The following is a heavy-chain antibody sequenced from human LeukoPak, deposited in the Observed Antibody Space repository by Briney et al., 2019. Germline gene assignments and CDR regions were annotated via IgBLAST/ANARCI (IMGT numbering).Heavy chain of an antibody. CDR1: GITFSDYY. CDR3: ASAHYYDSSGYSFDY. Sequence: GGSLRLSCAASGITFSDYYMSWIRQAPGKGLEWVSYISSSGSTIYYADSVKGRFTISRDNAENSLYLQMNSLRAEDTAVYYCASAHYYDSSGYSFDYWGQGTLVTVSS. V-gene: IGHV3-11*01. CDR2: ISSSGSTI. J-gene: IGHJ4*02. D-gene: IGHD3-22*01.